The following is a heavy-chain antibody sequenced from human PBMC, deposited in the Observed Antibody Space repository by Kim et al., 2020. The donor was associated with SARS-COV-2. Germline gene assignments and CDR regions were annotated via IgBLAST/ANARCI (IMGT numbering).Heavy chain of an antibody. CDR2: ISAYNGNT. V-gene: IGHV1-18*01. CDR3: ARVDLREPWIQLWSTAFDY. Sequence: ASVKVSCKASGYTFTSYGISWVRQAPGQGLEWMGWISAYNGNTNYAQKLQGRVTMTTDTSTSTAYMELRSLRSDDTAVYYCARVDLREPWIQLWSTAFDYWGQGTLVTVSS. J-gene: IGHJ4*02. CDR1: GYTFTSYG. D-gene: IGHD5-18*01.